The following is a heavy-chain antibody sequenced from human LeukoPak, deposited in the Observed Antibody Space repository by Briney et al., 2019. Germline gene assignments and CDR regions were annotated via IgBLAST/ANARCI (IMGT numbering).Heavy chain of an antibody. CDR3: ARVSDYGDYGVVY. D-gene: IGHD4-17*01. J-gene: IGHJ4*02. CDR1: GGSISSGGYY. V-gene: IGHV4-31*03. CDR2: IYYSGST. Sequence: PSETLSLTCTVSGGSISSGGYYWSWIRQHPGKGLEWIGYIYYSGSTYYNPSLKSRVTISVDTSKNQFSLKLSSVTAADTAVYYCARVSDYGDYGVVYWGQGTLVTVSS.